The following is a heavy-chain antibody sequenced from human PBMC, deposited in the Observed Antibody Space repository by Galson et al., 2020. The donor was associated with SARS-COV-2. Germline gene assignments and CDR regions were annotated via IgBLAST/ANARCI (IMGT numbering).Heavy chain of an antibody. Sequence: GESLKISCAASGFTFSSYAINWLRQAPGKGLEWVSGISGSGSATYYAGSVKGRFTISRDNSQNTLYLQMNGLRAEDTAIYYCAKRHRDSSGFDYWGQGARVTVSS. D-gene: IGHD3-22*01. CDR1: GFTFSSYA. J-gene: IGHJ4*02. CDR2: ISGSGSAT. V-gene: IGHV3-23*01. CDR3: AKRHRDSSGFDY.